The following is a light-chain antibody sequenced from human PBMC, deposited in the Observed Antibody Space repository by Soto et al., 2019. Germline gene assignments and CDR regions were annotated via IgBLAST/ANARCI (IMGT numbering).Light chain of an antibody. CDR2: EVN. J-gene: IGLJ1*01. Sequence: SVLTQPASVSGSPGQSITISCTGTSSDVGAYNYVSWYQQHPGKAPKLIIYEVNKWPSGVPDRFSGSKSGNTASLTVSGLQAEDEADYYCSSYAGSNNLGVFGTGTKVTVL. CDR1: SSDVGAYNY. CDR3: SSYAGSNNLGV. V-gene: IGLV2-8*01.